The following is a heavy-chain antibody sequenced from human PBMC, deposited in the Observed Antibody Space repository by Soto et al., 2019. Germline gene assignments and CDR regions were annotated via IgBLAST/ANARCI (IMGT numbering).Heavy chain of an antibody. D-gene: IGHD3-22*01. J-gene: IGHJ6*02. CDR2: INPNSGGT. CDR3: ARDHAIYYDSSGYGMDV. Sequence: QVQLVQSGAEVKKPGASVKVSCKASGYTFTGYYMHWVRQAPGQGLEWMGWINPNSGGTNYAQKFQGRVTMTRDTSISTAYMELGRLRSDDTAVYYCARDHAIYYDSSGYGMDVWGQGTTVTVSS. CDR1: GYTFTGYY. V-gene: IGHV1-2*02.